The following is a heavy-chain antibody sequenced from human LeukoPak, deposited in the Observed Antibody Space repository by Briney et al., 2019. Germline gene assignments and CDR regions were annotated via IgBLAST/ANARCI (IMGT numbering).Heavy chain of an antibody. V-gene: IGHV3-74*01. J-gene: IGHJ5*02. CDR1: GFTFSSYW. D-gene: IGHD1-26*01. CDR3: AREAGGSYYSNVNWFDP. CDR2: INSDGSST. Sequence: GGSLRLSCAASGFTFSSYWMHWVRQAPGKGLVWVSHINSDGSSTSYADSVKGRFTISRDNAKNTLYLQMNSLRAEDTAVYYCAREAGGSYYSNVNWFDPWGQGTLVTVSS.